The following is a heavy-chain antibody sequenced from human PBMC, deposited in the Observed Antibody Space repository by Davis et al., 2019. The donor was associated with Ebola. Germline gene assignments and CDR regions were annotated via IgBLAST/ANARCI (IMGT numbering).Heavy chain of an antibody. V-gene: IGHV3-30*03. D-gene: IGHD3-9*01. CDR1: GFTFSSYG. Sequence: GESLKISCAASGFTFSSYGMHWVRQAPGKGLEWVAVISYDGSNKYYADSVKGRFTISRDNSKNTLYLQMNSLRAEDTAVYYCARDQSNYDILTYGMDVWGQGTTVTVSS. CDR3: ARDQSNYDILTYGMDV. J-gene: IGHJ6*02. CDR2: ISYDGSNK.